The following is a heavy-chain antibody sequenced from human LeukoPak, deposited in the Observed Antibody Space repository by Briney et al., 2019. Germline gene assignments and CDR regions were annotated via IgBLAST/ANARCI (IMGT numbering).Heavy chain of an antibody. CDR1: GFTFSSYA. CDR3: ARGGYNWNMFDY. D-gene: IGHD1-20*01. CDR2: ISGSGGGT. Sequence: GGSLRLSCAASGFTFSSYAMSWVRQAPGKGLEWVSAISGSGGGTYYADSVKGRFTISRDNSKNTLYLQMNSLRAEDTAVYYCARGGYNWNMFDYWGQGTLVTVSS. V-gene: IGHV3-23*01. J-gene: IGHJ4*02.